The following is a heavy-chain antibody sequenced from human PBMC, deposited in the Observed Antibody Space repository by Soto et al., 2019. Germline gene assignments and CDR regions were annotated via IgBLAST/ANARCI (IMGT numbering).Heavy chain of an antibody. CDR2: ISYDGSNK. Sequence: GSLRLSCAASGFTFSSYAMHWVRQAPGKGLEWVAVISYDGSNKYYADSVKGRFTISRDNSKNTLYLQMNSLRAEDTAVYYCARVASAHAVDPSGQGPLVTVSS. CDR3: ARVASAHAVDP. V-gene: IGHV3-30-3*01. J-gene: IGHJ5*02. CDR1: GFTFSSYA.